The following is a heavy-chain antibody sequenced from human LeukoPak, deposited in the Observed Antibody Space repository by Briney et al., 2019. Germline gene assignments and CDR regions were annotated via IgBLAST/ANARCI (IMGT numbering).Heavy chain of an antibody. CDR2: FYSGGST. Sequence: GGSLRLSCAASGFTVSSNYMSWVRQAPGRGLEWVSVFYSGGSTFYADSVKGRFIISRDTSRNTLVLQMTSLRTEDTAVYYCARLAGDGLPLFDDWGQGTLVTVSS. CDR3: ARLAGDGLPLFDD. V-gene: IGHV3-66*04. D-gene: IGHD5-24*01. CDR1: GFTVSSNY. J-gene: IGHJ4*02.